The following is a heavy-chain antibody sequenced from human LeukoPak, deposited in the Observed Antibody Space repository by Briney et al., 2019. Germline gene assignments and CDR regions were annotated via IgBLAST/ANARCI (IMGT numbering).Heavy chain of an antibody. V-gene: IGHV3-15*07. CDR3: TTDAAWLVRY. D-gene: IGHD6-19*01. Sequence: GGSLRLSCAVSGFSFYTYGIHWVRHAPGKGLEWVGRIKSKTDGGTTDYAAPVKGRFTISRDDSKNTLYLQMNSLKTEDTAVYYCTTDAAWLVRYWGQGTLVTVSS. CDR2: IKSKTDGGTT. CDR1: GFSFYTYG. J-gene: IGHJ4*02.